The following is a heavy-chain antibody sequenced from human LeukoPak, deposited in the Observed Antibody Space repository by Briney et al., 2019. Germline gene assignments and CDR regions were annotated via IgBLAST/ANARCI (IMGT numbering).Heavy chain of an antibody. J-gene: IGHJ4*02. Sequence: GGSLRLSCAASGFTVSNNYMTWVRQAPGKGLEWVSAISGSGGSTYYADSVKGRFTISRDNSKNMLYLQMNSLRAEDTAVYYCAKHKTVMLTNFDYWGQGSLVTVSA. D-gene: IGHD3-16*01. CDR1: GFTVSNNY. CDR2: ISGSGGST. V-gene: IGHV3-23*01. CDR3: AKHKTVMLTNFDY.